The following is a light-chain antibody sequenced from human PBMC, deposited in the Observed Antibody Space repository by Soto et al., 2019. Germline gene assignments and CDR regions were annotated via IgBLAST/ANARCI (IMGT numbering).Light chain of an antibody. V-gene: IGLV2-23*02. CDR1: SSDVGGYNY. CDR2: EVS. CDR3: CSYEGSSTFYV. J-gene: IGLJ1*01. Sequence: QSALTQPASVSGSPGQSITISCTGTSSDVGGYNYVSWYQHHPGKAPKLMIYEVSKRPSGVSNRFSGSKSGNTASLTISGLQAEDEADYYCCSYEGSSTFYVFGTGTKVTVL.